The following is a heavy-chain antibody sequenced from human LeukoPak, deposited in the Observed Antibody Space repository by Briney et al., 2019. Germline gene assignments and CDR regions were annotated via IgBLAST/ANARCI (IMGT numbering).Heavy chain of an antibody. CDR3: ARTQYYDRDDGITFYRHFES. V-gene: IGHV3-74*01. Sequence: QPGGSLRLSCAASGFTFSSYEMNWVRQAPGKGLVWVSRIKSDGSIRAYADSVKGRFTISRDNAQNTLYLQMDSLRAEDTAVYYCARTQYYDRDDGITFYRHFESWGQGTLVTVSS. J-gene: IGHJ4*02. D-gene: IGHD3-16*01. CDR1: GFTFSSYE. CDR2: IKSDGSIR.